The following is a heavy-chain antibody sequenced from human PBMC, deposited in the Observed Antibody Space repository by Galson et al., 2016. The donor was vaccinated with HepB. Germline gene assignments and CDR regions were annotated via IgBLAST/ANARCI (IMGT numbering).Heavy chain of an antibody. D-gene: IGHD6-13*01. V-gene: IGHV3-74*01. CDR3: ARVIRAATGIDY. CDR2: IINDGSIT. J-gene: IGHJ4*02. CDR1: EFTFSSSW. Sequence: SLRLSCAASEFTFSSSWMHWVRQAPGKGLVWVSRIINDGSITNYADFVQGRFSISRDNAKNTVYLQMNSLRAEDTAVYYCARVIRAATGIDYWGQGTLVTVSS.